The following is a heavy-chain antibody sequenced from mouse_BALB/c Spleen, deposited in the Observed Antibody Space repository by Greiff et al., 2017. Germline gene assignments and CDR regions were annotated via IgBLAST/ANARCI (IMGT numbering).Heavy chain of an antibody. V-gene: IGHV5-6-5*01. D-gene: IGHD2-10*01. J-gene: IGHJ2*01. Sequence: EVKLVESGGGLVKPGGSLKLSCAASGFTFSSYAMSWVRQTPEKRLEWVASISSGGSTYYPDSVKGRFTISRDNARNILYLQMSSLRSEDTAMYYCARGAYDGNPSFDYWGQGTTRTVSS. CDR2: ISSGGST. CDR3: ARGAYDGNPSFDY. CDR1: GFTFSSYA.